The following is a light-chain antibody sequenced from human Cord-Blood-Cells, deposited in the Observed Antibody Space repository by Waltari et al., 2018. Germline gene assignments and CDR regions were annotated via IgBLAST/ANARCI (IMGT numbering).Light chain of an antibody. V-gene: IGKV3-15*01. J-gene: IGKJ3*01. CDR3: QQYNNWPHWA. CDR1: QSVSSN. Sequence: EIVMTQSPATLSVSPGETATLSCRASQSVSSNLAWYQQKPGQAPRLLIYGASTRATGIPARFSGSGSGTEFTLTISSLQSEDFAVYYCQQYNNWPHWAFGPGTKVDIK. CDR2: GAS.